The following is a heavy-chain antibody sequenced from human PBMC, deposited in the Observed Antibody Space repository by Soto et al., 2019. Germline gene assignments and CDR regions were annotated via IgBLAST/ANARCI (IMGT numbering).Heavy chain of an antibody. J-gene: IGHJ4*02. V-gene: IGHV4-59*01. CDR2: IYYSGST. CDR3: ARVGSSGSPFDY. D-gene: IGHD3-22*01. CDR1: GGSISGYY. Sequence: SETLSLTCTVSGGSISGYYWSWIRQPPGKGLEWIGYIYYSGSTNYNPSLKSRVTISVDTSKNQFSLKLSSVTAADTAVYYCARVGSSGSPFDYWGQGTLVTVSS.